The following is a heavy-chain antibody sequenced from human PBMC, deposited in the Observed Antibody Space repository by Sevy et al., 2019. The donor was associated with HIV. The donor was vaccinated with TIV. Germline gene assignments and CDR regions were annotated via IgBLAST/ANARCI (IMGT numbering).Heavy chain of an antibody. D-gene: IGHD3-22*01. CDR1: GYTFTGYY. CDR2: INPNSGGT. Sequence: ASVKVSCKASGYTFTGYYMHWLRQAPGQGLEWMGRINPNSGGTNYAQKFQGRVTMTRDTSISTAYMELSRLRSDDTAVYYCARDGDSSALGWFDPWGQGTLVTVSS. CDR3: ARDGDSSALGWFDP. V-gene: IGHV1-2*06. J-gene: IGHJ5*02.